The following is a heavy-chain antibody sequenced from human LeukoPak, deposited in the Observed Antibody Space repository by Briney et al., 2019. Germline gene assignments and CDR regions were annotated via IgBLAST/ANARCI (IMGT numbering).Heavy chain of an antibody. D-gene: IGHD5-12*01. CDR3: ATKTSWIRLPPDY. Sequence: ASVKVSCKASGGTFSSYAISWVRQAPGQGLEWMGGIIPIFGTANHAQKFQGRVTITADKSTSSSYMELISLRSEDTAVYYCATKTSWIRLPPDYWGQGTLVTVSS. CDR2: IIPIFGTA. V-gene: IGHV1-69*06. CDR1: GGTFSSYA. J-gene: IGHJ4*02.